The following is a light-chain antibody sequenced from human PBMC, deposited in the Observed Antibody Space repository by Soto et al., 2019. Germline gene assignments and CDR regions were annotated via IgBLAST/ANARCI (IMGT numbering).Light chain of an antibody. J-gene: IGLJ2*01. Sequence: QSVLTQPPSASVSRGQSVAISCTGTSSDVGGNNYVSWYQQHPGKAPKLMVYEVTKRPSGVPDRFSGSKSGNTASLTVSGLQAEDEADYYCSSYAGSNNVIFGGGTNLTVL. CDR2: EVT. CDR3: SSYAGSNNVI. V-gene: IGLV2-8*01. CDR1: SSDVGGNNY.